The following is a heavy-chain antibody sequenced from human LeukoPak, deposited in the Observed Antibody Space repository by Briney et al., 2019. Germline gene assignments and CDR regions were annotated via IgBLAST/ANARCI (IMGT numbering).Heavy chain of an antibody. V-gene: IGHV1-2*02. CDR3: ARAAPHEFLTLPTDWFDP. CDR2: ISLKSGGT. D-gene: IGHD3-3*01. CDR1: GFTPNGYY. J-gene: IGHJ5*02. Sequence: ASVKVSCRASGFTPNGYYMHWLRQAPGQGPEWMGWISLKSGGTNYAQKFQGRVTMTRDTSINTAYMELSRLRSDDTAVYYCARAAPHEFLTLPTDWFDPWGQGTLVAVSS.